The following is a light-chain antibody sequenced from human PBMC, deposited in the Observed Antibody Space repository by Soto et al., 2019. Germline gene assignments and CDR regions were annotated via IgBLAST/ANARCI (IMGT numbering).Light chain of an antibody. J-gene: IGKJ1*01. V-gene: IGKV1-39*01. CDR2: GAS. CDR3: QQSYSTPT. Sequence: DIQVTQSPSSLSASVGDRVTITCRASQSIGTYLNWYHQKPGKAPQLLIYGASTLQSGVPSRFSGSGSGTHFTLTFNSLQPEDFGTFSCQQSYSTPTFGQGNKV. CDR1: QSIGTY.